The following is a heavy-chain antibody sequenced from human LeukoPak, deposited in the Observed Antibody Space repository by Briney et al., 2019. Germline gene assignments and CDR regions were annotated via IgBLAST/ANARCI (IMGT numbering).Heavy chain of an antibody. V-gene: IGHV1-2*02. CDR3: ARIVLEGSGSWTPMEDY. Sequence: GASVKVSCKASGYTFTGYYMHWVRQAPGQGLEWMGWINPNSGGTNYTQKFQGRVTMTRDTSISTAYMELSRLRSDDTAVYYCARIVLEGSGSWTPMEDYWGRGTLVTVSS. J-gene: IGHJ4*02. D-gene: IGHD1-26*01. CDR2: INPNSGGT. CDR1: GYTFTGYY.